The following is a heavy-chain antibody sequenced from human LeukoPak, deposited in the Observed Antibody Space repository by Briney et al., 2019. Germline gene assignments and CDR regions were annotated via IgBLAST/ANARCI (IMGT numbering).Heavy chain of an antibody. CDR2: INHSGST. CDR1: GGSFSGYY. Sequence: SETLSLTCAVYGGSFSGYYWSWIRQPPGKGLEWIGEINHSGSTNYNPSLKSRVTISVDTSKNQFSLKLSSVTAADTAVYYCARAFTVTLSVDIWGQGTMVTVSS. D-gene: IGHD4-11*01. J-gene: IGHJ3*02. CDR3: ARAFTVTLSVDI. V-gene: IGHV4-34*01.